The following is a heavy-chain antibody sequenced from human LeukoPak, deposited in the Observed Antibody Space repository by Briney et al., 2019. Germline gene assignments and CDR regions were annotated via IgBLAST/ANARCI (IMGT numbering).Heavy chain of an antibody. V-gene: IGHV3-7*03. CDR1: GFIFSNYG. CDR3: ARDTARWTGAFDI. D-gene: IGHD5-24*01. J-gene: IGHJ3*02. CDR2: IKQDGREK. Sequence: GGSLRLSCAASGFIFSNYGMHWVRQAPGKGLEWVANIKQDGREKYYVDSVKGRFTISRDNAKKSLYLEMNSLRAEDKAVYYCARDTARWTGAFDIWGQGTMVTVSS.